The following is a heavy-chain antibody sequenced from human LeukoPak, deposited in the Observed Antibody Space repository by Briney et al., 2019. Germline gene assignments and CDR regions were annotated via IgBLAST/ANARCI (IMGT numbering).Heavy chain of an antibody. CDR1: GFTFSSYS. CDR2: ISYDETEK. Sequence: GGSLRLSCAASGFTFSSYSLHWVRQAPDKGLEWVTVISYDETEKYYADSVKGRFTISRDNSKNTLYLQMNSLRAEDTAVYYCAKETDIVAKGIDYWGQGTLVTVSS. J-gene: IGHJ4*02. V-gene: IGHV3-30*04. D-gene: IGHD2-15*01. CDR3: AKETDIVAKGIDY.